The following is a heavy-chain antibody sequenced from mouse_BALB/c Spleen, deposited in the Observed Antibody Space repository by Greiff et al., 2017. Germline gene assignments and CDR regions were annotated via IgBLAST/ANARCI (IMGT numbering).Heavy chain of an antibody. CDR2: ISSGGST. Sequence: EVQLVESGGGLVKPGGSLKLSCAASGFTFSSYAMSWVRQTPEKRLEWVASISSGGSTYYPDSVKGRFTISRDNARNILYLQMSSLRSEDTAMYYCARGERITTPYYYAMDYWGQGTSVTVSS. V-gene: IGHV5-6-5*01. J-gene: IGHJ4*01. CDR1: GFTFSSYA. CDR3: ARGERITTPYYYAMDY. D-gene: IGHD2-4*01.